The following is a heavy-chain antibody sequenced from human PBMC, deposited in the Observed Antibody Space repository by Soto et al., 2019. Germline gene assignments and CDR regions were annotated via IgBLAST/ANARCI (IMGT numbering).Heavy chain of an antibody. D-gene: IGHD3-22*01. Sequence: GGSLGLSCAASGLIVSRNYMHWVRQAPGKGLEWVAVISYDGSNKYYADSVKGRFTISRDNSKNTLYLQMNNLRAEDTAVYYCAREIYDDYDSSGFDHWGQGTLVTVSS. CDR2: ISYDGSNK. CDR1: GLIVSRNY. J-gene: IGHJ4*02. V-gene: IGHV3-30-3*01. CDR3: AREIYDDYDSSGFDH.